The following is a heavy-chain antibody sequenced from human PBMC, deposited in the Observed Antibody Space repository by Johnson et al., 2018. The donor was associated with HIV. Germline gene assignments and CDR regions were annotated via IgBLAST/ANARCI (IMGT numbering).Heavy chain of an antibody. D-gene: IGHD2-15*01. CDR1: GFTVSSNY. V-gene: IGHV3-66*02. Sequence: VQLLESGGGLVQPGGSLRLSCAAYGFTVSSNYMSWVRQAPGKGLEWVSVIYSGGSTYYADSVKGRFTISSDNSKNTLYLQMNSLRAEDTAVYYCAREGVEGAFDIWGQGTMVTVSS. CDR2: IYSGGST. CDR3: AREGVEGAFDI. J-gene: IGHJ3*02.